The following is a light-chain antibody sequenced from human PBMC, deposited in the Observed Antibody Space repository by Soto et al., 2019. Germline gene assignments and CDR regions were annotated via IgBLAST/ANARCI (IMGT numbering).Light chain of an antibody. Sequence: DIQMTXSPXXXXGXXXDXXTXTXRASQTISSWLAWYQQKPGKAPKLLIYKASTLKSGVPSRFSGSGSGTEFTLTISSLQPDDFATYYCQHYNSYSEAFGQGTKVDI. CDR3: QHYNSYSEA. CDR2: KAS. V-gene: IGKV1-5*03. J-gene: IGKJ1*01. CDR1: QTISSW.